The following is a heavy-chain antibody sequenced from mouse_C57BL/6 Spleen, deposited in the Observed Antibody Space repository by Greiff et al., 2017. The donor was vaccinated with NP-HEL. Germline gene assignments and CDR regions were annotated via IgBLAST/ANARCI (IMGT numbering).Heavy chain of an antibody. J-gene: IGHJ4*01. CDR1: GYTFTDYY. CDR2: LNPNNGGT. Sequence: VQLQQSGPELVKPGASVKISCKASGYTFTDYYMNWVTQSHGKSLEWIGDLNPNNGGTSYNQKFKGKATLTVDKSSSTAYMELRSLTSEDSAVYYCARDKVVRGNYWGQGTSVTVSS. D-gene: IGHD1-1*01. V-gene: IGHV1-26*01. CDR3: ARDKVVRGNY.